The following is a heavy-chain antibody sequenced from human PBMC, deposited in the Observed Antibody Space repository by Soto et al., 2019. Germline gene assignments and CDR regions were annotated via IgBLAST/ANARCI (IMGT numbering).Heavy chain of an antibody. CDR1: GGSISSGDYY. CDR2: IYYSGST. Sequence: SETLSLTCTVSGGSISSGDYYWSWIRQPPGKGLEWIGYIYYSGSTYYNPSLKSRVTISVDTSKNQFSLKLSSVTADDTAVYYCARDLNWSFDYWGRGTLVTVSS. J-gene: IGHJ4*02. D-gene: IGHD1-1*01. CDR3: ARDLNWSFDY. V-gene: IGHV4-30-4*01.